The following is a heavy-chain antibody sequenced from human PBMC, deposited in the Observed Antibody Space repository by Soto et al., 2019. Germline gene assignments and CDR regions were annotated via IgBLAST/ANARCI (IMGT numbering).Heavy chain of an antibody. CDR3: AREVTIFGVVIKYYYGMDV. V-gene: IGHV1-69*13. CDR1: GGTFSSYA. J-gene: IGHJ6*02. D-gene: IGHD3-3*01. Sequence: ASVKVSCKASGGTFSSYAISWVRQAPGQGLERMGGIIPIFGTANYAQKFQGRVTITADESTSTAYMELSSLRSEDTAVYYCAREVTIFGVVIKYYYGMDVWGQGTTVTVSS. CDR2: IIPIFGTA.